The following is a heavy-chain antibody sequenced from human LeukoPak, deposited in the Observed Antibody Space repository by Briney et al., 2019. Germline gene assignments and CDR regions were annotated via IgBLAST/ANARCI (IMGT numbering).Heavy chain of an antibody. CDR1: GFRFSGYW. CDR2: ISYDGSNK. V-gene: IGHV3-30*18. D-gene: IGHD1-1*01. CDR3: AKDTLASYGMDV. Sequence: GGSLRLSCAASGFRFSGYWMHWVRQAPGKGLEWVAVISYDGSNKYYADSVKGRFTISRDNSKNTLYLQMNSLRAEDTAVYYCAKDTLASYGMDVWGQGTTVTVSS. J-gene: IGHJ6*02.